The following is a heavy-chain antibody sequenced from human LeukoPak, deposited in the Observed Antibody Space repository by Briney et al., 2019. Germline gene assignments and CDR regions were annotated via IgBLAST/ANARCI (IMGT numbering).Heavy chain of an antibody. D-gene: IGHD3-22*01. CDR2: IIPIFGTA. CDR3: ARDPGDYDSSGSFDY. V-gene: IGHV1-69*13. CDR1: GGTFSSYA. Sequence: SVKVSCKASGGTFSSYAISWVRQAPGQGLEWMGGIIPIFGTANYAQKFQGRVTITADESTSTAYMELSSLRSEDTAVYYCARDPGDYDSSGSFDYWGQGTLVTVSS. J-gene: IGHJ4*02.